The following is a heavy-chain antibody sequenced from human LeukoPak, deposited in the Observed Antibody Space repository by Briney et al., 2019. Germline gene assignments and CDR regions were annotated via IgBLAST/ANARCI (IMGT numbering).Heavy chain of an antibody. Sequence: GSSVKVSCKASGGTFSSYAINWVRQAPGQGLEWMGWINPNSGGTNYAQKFQGRVTMTRDTSISTAYMELSRLRSDDTAVYYCARGMGFWSGYYPFDYWGQGTLVTVSS. V-gene: IGHV1-2*02. D-gene: IGHD3-3*01. CDR3: ARGMGFWSGYYPFDY. CDR2: INPNSGGT. J-gene: IGHJ4*02. CDR1: GGTFSSYA.